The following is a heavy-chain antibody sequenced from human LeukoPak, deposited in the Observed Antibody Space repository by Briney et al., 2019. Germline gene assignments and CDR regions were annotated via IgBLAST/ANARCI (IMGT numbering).Heavy chain of an antibody. V-gene: IGHV3-48*03. J-gene: IGHJ4*02. CDR3: ARGGIVVVPAAEGFDY. Sequence: GGSLRLSCAASGFAFSSYEMNWVRQAPGKGLEWVSYISSSGSTIYYADSVKGRFTISRDNAKNSLYLQMNSLRAEDTSVYYCARGGIVVVPAAEGFDYWGQGTLVTVSS. CDR1: GFAFSSYE. CDR2: ISSSGSTI. D-gene: IGHD2-2*01.